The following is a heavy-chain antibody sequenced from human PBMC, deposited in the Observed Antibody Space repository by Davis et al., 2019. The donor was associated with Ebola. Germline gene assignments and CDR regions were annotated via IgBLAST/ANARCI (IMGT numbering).Heavy chain of an antibody. CDR3: ARIRVAAAAVLGDYYFDY. D-gene: IGHD6-13*01. J-gene: IGHJ4*02. CDR2: IDWDDDK. V-gene: IGHV2-70*18. Sequence: TLSLTCTVSGGSISSYYWSWIRQPPGKALEWLALIDWDDDKYYSTSLKTRLTISKDTSKNQVVLTMTNMDPVDTATYYCARIRVAAAAVLGDYYFDYWGQGTLVTVSS. CDR1: GGSISSYYW.